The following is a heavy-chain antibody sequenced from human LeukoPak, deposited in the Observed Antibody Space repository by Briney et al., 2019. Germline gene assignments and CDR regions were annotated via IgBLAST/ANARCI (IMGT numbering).Heavy chain of an antibody. J-gene: IGHJ4*02. CDR2: IYYSGST. Sequence: SETLSLTCTVSGGSISSSSYYWGWIRQPPGKGLEWIGSIYYSGSTNYNPSLKSRVTISVDTSKNQFSLKLSSVTAADTAVYYCARVRQNYYFDYWGQGTLVTVSS. V-gene: IGHV4-39*07. CDR1: GGSISSSSYY. CDR3: ARVRQNYYFDY.